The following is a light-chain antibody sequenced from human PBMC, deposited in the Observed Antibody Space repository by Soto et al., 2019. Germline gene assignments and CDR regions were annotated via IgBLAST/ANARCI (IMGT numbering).Light chain of an antibody. CDR2: AAS. V-gene: IGKV1-8*01. CDR1: QGSSSY. CDR3: QQYYSYRALT. Sequence: AIRKTRSPSSPWSSSVDRVTITCRASQGSSSYLAWYQQQPGKAPKLLIYAASTLQSGVPSRFSGSGSGTDFSLIISCLQSEDFATYYCQQYYSYRALTFGGGTRWRS. J-gene: IGKJ4*01.